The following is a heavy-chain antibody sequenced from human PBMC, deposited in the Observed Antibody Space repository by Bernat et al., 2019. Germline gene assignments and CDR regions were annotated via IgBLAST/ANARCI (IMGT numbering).Heavy chain of an antibody. CDR1: GFTLSTYS. Sequence: EVQLVESGGGLVKPGGSLRLSCAASGFTLSTYSMNWVRQAPGKGLEWVSSISSSSSYIYYADSVKGRFTISRDNAKNSLYLHMNSLRAEDTAVYYCARDRYGDYAPDYWGQGTLVTVSS. CDR2: ISSSSSYI. D-gene: IGHD4-17*01. V-gene: IGHV3-21*01. J-gene: IGHJ4*02. CDR3: ARDRYGDYAPDY.